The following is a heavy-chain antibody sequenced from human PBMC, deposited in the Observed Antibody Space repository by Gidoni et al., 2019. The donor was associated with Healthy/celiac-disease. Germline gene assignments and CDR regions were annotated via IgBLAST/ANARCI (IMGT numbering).Heavy chain of an antibody. CDR2: ISSSSSTI. CDR1: GFTFSSYS. D-gene: IGHD4-4*01. CDR3: ARLGSGGSNYYYYYGMDV. J-gene: IGHJ6*02. Sequence: EVQLVESGGGLVQPGGSRRLACAASGFTFSSYSMNWVRQAPGKGLEWVSYISSSSSTIYYADSVKGRFTISRDNAKNSLYLQMNSLRDEDTAVYYCARLGSGGSNYYYYYGMDVWGQGTTVTVSS. V-gene: IGHV3-48*02.